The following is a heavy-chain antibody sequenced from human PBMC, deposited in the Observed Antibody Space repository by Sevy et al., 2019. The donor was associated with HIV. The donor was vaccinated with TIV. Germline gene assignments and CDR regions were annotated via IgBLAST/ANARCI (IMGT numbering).Heavy chain of an antibody. J-gene: IGHJ4*02. CDR2: ISGSGGST. D-gene: IGHD3-10*01. V-gene: IGHV3-23*01. Sequence: ESLKISCAASGFTFSSYAMSWVRQAPGKGLEWVSAISGSGGSTYYADSVKGRFTISRDNSKNTLYLQMNSLRAEDTAVYYCAKDPAVTMVRGVIIPTYFDYWGQGTLVTVSS. CDR1: GFTFSSYA. CDR3: AKDPAVTMVRGVIIPTYFDY.